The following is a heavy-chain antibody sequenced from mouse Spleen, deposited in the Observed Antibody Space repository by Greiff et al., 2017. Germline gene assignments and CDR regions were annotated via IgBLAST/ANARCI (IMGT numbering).Heavy chain of an antibody. CDR1: GFTFSSYG. V-gene: IGHV5-9-2*01. CDR2: ISGGGSYT. Sequence: EVQRVESGGGLVKPGGSLKLSCAASGFTFSSYGMSWVRQTPEKRLEWVATISGGGSYTYYPDSVKGRFTISRDNAKNNLYLQMSSLRSEDTALYYCARHDGRYYFDYWGQGTTLTVSS. CDR3: ARHDGRYYFDY. J-gene: IGHJ2*01. D-gene: IGHD2-3*01.